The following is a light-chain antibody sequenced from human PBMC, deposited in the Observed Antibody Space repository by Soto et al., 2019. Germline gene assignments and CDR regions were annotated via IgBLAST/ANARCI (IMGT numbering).Light chain of an antibody. CDR2: GNN. J-gene: IGLJ2*01. V-gene: IGLV1-40*01. CDR3: HSYDSRLSGSV. Sequence: QSVLTQPPSVSGAPGQRVTISCTGNNSNIGGDYDVHWYQQLPGTAPKLLIYGNNNRPSGVPDRFSGSKSYASASLAITGLESEDEADYYCHSYDSRLSGSVFGGGTKLTVL. CDR1: NSNIGGDYD.